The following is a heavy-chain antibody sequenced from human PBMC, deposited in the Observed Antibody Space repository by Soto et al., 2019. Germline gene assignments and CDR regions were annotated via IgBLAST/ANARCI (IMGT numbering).Heavy chain of an antibody. CDR2: LYSGGST. V-gene: IGHV3-53*02. D-gene: IGHD5-18*01. CDR3: ARSATADDALDI. CDR1: GLSVGSNY. J-gene: IGHJ3*02. Sequence: EVQLVETGGGLIQPGGSLRLSCAASGLSVGSNYMNWVRQAPGKGLEWVSILYSGGSTYYADSVKGRFSISRDNSRNTLDLQMNSLRAEDTALYYCARSATADDALDIWGQGTTVIVSS.